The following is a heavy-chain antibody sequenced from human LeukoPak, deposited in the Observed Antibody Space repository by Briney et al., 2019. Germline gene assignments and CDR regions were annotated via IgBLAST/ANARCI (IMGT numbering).Heavy chain of an antibody. CDR3: ARVGRGDHTWGSYSCDH. J-gene: IGHJ1*01. CDR2: ISSSGST. Sequence: SETLSLTCTVSVSGDSFSSYHWSWFRQPPGKGLEWIGYISSSGSTSYNTSLKSRVTISVDTSKNQFSLKLSSVTAADTAVYYCARVGRGDHTWGSYSCDHWGQGTLVSVSS. D-gene: IGHD3-16*01. V-gene: IGHV4-59*01. CDR1: GDSFSSYH.